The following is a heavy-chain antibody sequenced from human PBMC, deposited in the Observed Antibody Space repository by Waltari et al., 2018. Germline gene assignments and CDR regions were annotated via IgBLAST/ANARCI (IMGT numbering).Heavy chain of an antibody. CDR3: ARMAPFYYDSSGPPGPLDY. Sequence: QVQLQESGPGLVKPSQTLSLTCTVSGGSISSGGSYWSWIRQHPGKGLEWIGYIYYSGSTYYNPSLKSRVTISVDTSKNQFSLKLSSVTAADTAVYYCARMAPFYYDSSGPPGPLDYWGQGTLVTVSS. D-gene: IGHD3-22*01. V-gene: IGHV4-31*03. J-gene: IGHJ4*02. CDR1: GGSISSGGSY. CDR2: IYYSGST.